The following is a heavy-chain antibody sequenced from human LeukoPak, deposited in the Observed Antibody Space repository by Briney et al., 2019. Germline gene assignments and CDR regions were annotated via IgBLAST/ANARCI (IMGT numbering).Heavy chain of an antibody. Sequence: GGSLRLSCAASGFTFSDYAMAWVRQAPGKGLEWVSSISGGGGATSYADSVKGRFTISRDNHVNTLYLQMDILRVEDTAVYYCARDRVVTPYNWFDPWGQGTLVTASS. CDR3: ARDRVVTPYNWFDP. D-gene: IGHD4-23*01. J-gene: IGHJ5*02. CDR1: GFTFSDYA. V-gene: IGHV3-23*01. CDR2: ISGGGGAT.